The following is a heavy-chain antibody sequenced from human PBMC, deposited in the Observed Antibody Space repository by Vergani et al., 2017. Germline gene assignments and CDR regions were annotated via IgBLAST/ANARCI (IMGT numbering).Heavy chain of an antibody. V-gene: IGHV3-20*01. J-gene: IGHJ6*03. CDR3: ARGGLYSFYYFMNV. D-gene: IGHD2/OR15-2a*01. Sequence: EVELVDSGGKVVRPGGSLRLSCVASGFRFDQFGMMWVRQSPGKGPEWVSGISFTGLTVGYSESVEGRFTISRDNSKKSLFLQMSNVRAEDTASYHCARGGLYSFYYFMNVWGNGTTVKVSS. CDR1: GFRFDQFG. CDR2: ISFTGLTV.